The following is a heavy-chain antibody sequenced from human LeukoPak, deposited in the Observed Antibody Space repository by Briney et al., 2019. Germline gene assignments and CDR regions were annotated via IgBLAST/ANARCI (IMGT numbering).Heavy chain of an antibody. D-gene: IGHD3-3*01. CDR2: IYYSGRT. Sequence: PSETLSLTCTISGGSISSNYRSWIRQPPGKGLEWIGYIYYSGRTKNNPSLKSRVTISVDTSKNQFSLKLSSVTAADTAVYYCASGPDFYMDVWGKGTTVTVS. CDR1: GGSISSNY. J-gene: IGHJ6*03. CDR3: ASGPDFYMDV. V-gene: IGHV4-59*01.